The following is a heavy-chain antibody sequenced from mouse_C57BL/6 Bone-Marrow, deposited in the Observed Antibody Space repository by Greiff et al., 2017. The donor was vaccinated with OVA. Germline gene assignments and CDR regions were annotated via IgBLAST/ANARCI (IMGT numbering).Heavy chain of an antibody. V-gene: IGHV1-54*01. CDR2: INPGSGGT. J-gene: IGHJ1*03. Sequence: QVQLQQSGAELVRPGTSVKVSCKASGYAFTNYLIEWVKQRPGQGLEWIGVINPGSGGTNYNEKFKGKATLTADKSSSTAYMQLSSLTSEDSAVYFCARERITTVPYWYFDVWGTGTTVTVSS. D-gene: IGHD1-1*01. CDR3: ARERITTVPYWYFDV. CDR1: GYAFTNYL.